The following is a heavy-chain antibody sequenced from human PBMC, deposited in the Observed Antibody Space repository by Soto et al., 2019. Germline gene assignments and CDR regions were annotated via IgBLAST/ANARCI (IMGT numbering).Heavy chain of an antibody. J-gene: IGHJ5*02. Sequence: ASVKVSCKVSGYTLTELSMHWVRQAPGKGLEWMGGFDPEDGETIYAQKFQGRVTMTEDTSTDTAYMELSSLSSEDTAVYYCATDRDYYDSSGYYYWFDPWGQGTLVTVSS. CDR1: GYTLTELS. CDR3: ATDRDYYDSSGYYYWFDP. CDR2: FDPEDGET. D-gene: IGHD3-22*01. V-gene: IGHV1-24*01.